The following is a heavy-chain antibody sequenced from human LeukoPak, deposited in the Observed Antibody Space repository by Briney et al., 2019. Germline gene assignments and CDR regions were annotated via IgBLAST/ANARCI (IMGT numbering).Heavy chain of an antibody. V-gene: IGHV4-4*09. Sequence: PSETLSLTCTVSGGSISSYYWSWIRQPPGKGLEWIGYIYTSASTNYNPSLKSRVTISVDTSKNQFSLKLSSVTAADTAVYYCARHWGKYSSVDPWGQGTLVTVSS. CDR1: GGSISSYY. J-gene: IGHJ5*02. CDR3: ARHWGKYSSVDP. D-gene: IGHD6-25*01. CDR2: IYTSAST.